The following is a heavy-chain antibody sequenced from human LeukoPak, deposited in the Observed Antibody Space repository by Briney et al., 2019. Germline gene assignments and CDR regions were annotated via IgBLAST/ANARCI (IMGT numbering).Heavy chain of an antibody. Sequence: SETLSLTCAVYGGSFSGYYWSWIRQPPGKGLEWIGEINHSGSTNYNPSLKSRVTISVDTSKNQFSLKLSSVTAADTAVYYCARPRLYCSSTSCVGVPRDAFDIWGQGTMVTVSS. CDR3: ARPRLYCSSTSCVGVPRDAFDI. J-gene: IGHJ3*02. CDR2: INHSGST. D-gene: IGHD2-2*01. V-gene: IGHV4-34*01. CDR1: GGSFSGYY.